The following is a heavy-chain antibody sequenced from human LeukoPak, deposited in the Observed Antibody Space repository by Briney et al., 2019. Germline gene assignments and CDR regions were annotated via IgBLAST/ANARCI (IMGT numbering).Heavy chain of an antibody. V-gene: IGHV1-69*01. CDR3: ARDDGEVATGYDYGMDV. CDR1: GGTFSSYA. Sequence: SVKVSCKASGGTFSSYAISWVRQAPGQGLEWMGGIIPIFGTANYAQKFQGRVTITADESTSTAYMELSSLRSEDTAVYYCARDDGEVATGYDYGMDVWGKGTTVTVSS. J-gene: IGHJ6*04. CDR2: IIPIFGTA. D-gene: IGHD5-12*01.